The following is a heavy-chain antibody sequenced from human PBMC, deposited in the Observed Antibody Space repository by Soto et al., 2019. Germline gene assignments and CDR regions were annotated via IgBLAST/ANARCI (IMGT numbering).Heavy chain of an antibody. CDR2: IIPIFGTA. D-gene: IGHD1-26*01. CDR3: ASSSGNNYGVGTNYYFDY. V-gene: IGHV1-69*06. Sequence: QVQLVQSGAEMKKPGSSVKVSCKASGDTFSTYAIVWVRQAPGQGLEWMGGIIPIFGTANYAQKFQGRVTSTADKSASTAFMELSSLRSEDTAVYYCASSSGNNYGVGTNYYFDYWGQGTLVTVSS. CDR1: GDTFSTYA. J-gene: IGHJ4*02.